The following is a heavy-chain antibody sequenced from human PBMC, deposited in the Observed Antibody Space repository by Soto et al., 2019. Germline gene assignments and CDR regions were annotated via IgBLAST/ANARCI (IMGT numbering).Heavy chain of an antibody. D-gene: IGHD3-3*02. V-gene: IGHV3-7*03. CDR2: ISPEGSEK. J-gene: IGHJ5*02. CDR3: ASAGIDT. CDR1: GFIFSDYW. Sequence: GGSLRLSCAVSGFIFSDYWMTWVRQAPGKGLEWVATISPEGSEKYYVDSLKGRFTISRDNAKNSLYLQMISLRAEDTALYYCASAGIDTWCQGTLVTVAS.